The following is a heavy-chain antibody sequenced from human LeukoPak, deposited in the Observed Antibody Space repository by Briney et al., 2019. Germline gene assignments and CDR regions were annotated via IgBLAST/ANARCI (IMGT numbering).Heavy chain of an antibody. Sequence: SETLSLTCTVSGGSTSSSSYSWGWIRQPPGKGLEWVGSIYYSGSTNYNPSLKSRVTMSVDTSKNQFSLKLSSVTAADTAVYYCARSVEGYCRGGSCYYYSYYMDVWGKGTTVTVSS. CDR2: IYYSGST. V-gene: IGHV4-39*07. D-gene: IGHD2-15*01. CDR3: ARSVEGYCRGGSCYYYSYYMDV. J-gene: IGHJ6*03. CDR1: GGSTSSSSYS.